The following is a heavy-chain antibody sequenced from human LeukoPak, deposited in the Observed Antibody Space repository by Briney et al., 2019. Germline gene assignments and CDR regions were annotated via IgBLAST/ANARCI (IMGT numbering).Heavy chain of an antibody. CDR3: ARPALRGLTDHC. D-gene: IGHD3-9*01. Sequence: GEPLRHSCAASGFTFSSCSMNWVRQAPGKGLEWVSSISGSSNYIYYADSVRGRFTISRDNATNSLFLQMDSLRVEDTAMYYCARPALRGLTDHCWGQGTLLALST. CDR2: ISGSSNYI. V-gene: IGHV3-21*01. CDR1: GFTFSSCS. J-gene: IGHJ4*02.